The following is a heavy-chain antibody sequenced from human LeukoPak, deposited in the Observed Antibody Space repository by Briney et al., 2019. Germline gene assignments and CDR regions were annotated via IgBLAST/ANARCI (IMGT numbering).Heavy chain of an antibody. D-gene: IGHD1-26*01. CDR3: ARVGWELLWPDLN. CDR1: GFTFSRYS. Sequence: GALLLSCAASGFTFSRYSMNWVRPAPGKGLGGVSSISSISSYIYYADSVKGRFTISRDNAKNSLYLQMNSLRAEDTAVYYCARVGWELLWPDLNWGQGTLVTVSS. J-gene: IGHJ4*02. V-gene: IGHV3-21*01. CDR2: ISSISSYI.